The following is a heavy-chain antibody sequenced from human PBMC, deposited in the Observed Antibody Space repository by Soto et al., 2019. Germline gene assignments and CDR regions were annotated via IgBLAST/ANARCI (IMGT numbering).Heavy chain of an antibody. CDR2: IRSKAYGGTT. J-gene: IGHJ5*02. D-gene: IGHD1-26*01. CDR3: TRDGISGAYNWFDP. CDR1: GFTFGDCS. V-gene: IGHV3-49*04. Sequence: GSLRLSCTASGFTFGDCSMSWVRQAPGRGLEWVGLIRSKAYGGTTQYAASVKGRFTISRDDSKSIAYLQMNSLKTEDTAVYYCTRDGISGAYNWFDPWGQGTLVTVSS.